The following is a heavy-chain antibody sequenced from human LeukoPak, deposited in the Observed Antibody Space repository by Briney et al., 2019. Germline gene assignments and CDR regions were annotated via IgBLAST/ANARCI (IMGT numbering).Heavy chain of an antibody. V-gene: IGHV3-21*01. CDR3: ARDGGSGSYSYYFDY. CDR1: GFTSSTFI. J-gene: IGHJ4*02. Sequence: SGGSLRLSCAASGFTSSTFIMTWVRQAPGKGLEWVSSISSTSVYIYYADSVKGRFTISRDNAKSSLYLQVNSLRAEDTAVHYCARDGGSGSYSYYFDYWGQGTLVTVSS. CDR2: ISSTSVYI. D-gene: IGHD3-10*01.